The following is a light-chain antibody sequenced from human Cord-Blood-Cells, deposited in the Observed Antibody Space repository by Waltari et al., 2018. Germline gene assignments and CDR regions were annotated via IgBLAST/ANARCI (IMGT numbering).Light chain of an antibody. CDR3: SSYTSSSTWV. CDR2: DGS. J-gene: IGLJ3*02. CDR1: SSDVGGYNY. V-gene: IGLV2-14*01. Sequence: QSALTQPASVSGSPGQSITISCTGTSSDVGGYNYVSWYQQHPGKAPKLMIYDGSKRPSWVSNRCSGSKSGNTASLTISGLQAEDEADYYCSSYTSSSTWVFGGGTKLTVL.